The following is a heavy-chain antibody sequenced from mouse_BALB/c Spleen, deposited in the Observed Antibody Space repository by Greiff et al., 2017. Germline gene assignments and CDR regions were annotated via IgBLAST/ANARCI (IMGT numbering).Heavy chain of an antibody. CDR1: GYSFTSYW. J-gene: IGHJ2*01. CDR2: IYPGNSDT. V-gene: IGHV1-5*01. CDR3: TRRNDGYYQYYFDY. D-gene: IGHD2-3*01. Sequence: DVKLQESGTVLARPGASVKMSCKASGYSFTSYWMHWVKQRPGQGLEWIGAIYPGNSDTSYNQKFKGKAKLTAVTSASTAYMELSSLTNEDSAVYYCTRRNDGYYQYYFDYWGQGTTLTVSS.